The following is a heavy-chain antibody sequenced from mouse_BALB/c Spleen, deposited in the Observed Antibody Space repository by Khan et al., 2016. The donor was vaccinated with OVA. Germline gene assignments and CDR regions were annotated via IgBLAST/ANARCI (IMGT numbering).Heavy chain of an antibody. J-gene: IGHJ1*01. CDR3: TRDGNYAHWYFDF. CDR1: GFSFSSYT. Sequence: EVELVESGGGLVNPGGSLKLSCAASGFSFSSYTMSWVRQTPEKRLEWVATISSGSTYTYYPDSVKGRFTISRDNAKNTLYLQMSSLKSEDIAMYYCTRDGNYAHWYFDFWGAGTTVTVSS. CDR2: ISSGSTYT. V-gene: IGHV5-6-4*01. D-gene: IGHD2-1*01.